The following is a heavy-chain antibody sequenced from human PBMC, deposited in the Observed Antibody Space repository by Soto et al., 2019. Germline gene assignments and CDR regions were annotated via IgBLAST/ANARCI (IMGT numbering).Heavy chain of an antibody. CDR2: IYSGGTT. D-gene: IGHD5-12*01. CDR3: ATRTITLPH. CDR1: RFAVSDNY. J-gene: IGHJ4*02. Sequence: EVHLVESGGGLVQPGGSLRLSCAASRFAVSDNYMSWVRQAPGKGLEFVSLIYSGGTTSYADSVKGRFTISRDNSKNTLYLQTNNLRAEDTAVYYCATRTITLPHWGQGTLVTVSS. V-gene: IGHV3-66*01.